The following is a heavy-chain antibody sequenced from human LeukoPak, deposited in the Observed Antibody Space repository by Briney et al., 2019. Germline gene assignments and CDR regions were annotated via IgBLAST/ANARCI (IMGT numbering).Heavy chain of an antibody. CDR2: INPNSGGT. CDR3: ASGGGSRYPACYYYYGMDV. V-gene: IGHV1-2*02. CDR1: GYTFTGYY. Sequence: ASVKVSCKASGYTFTGYYMHWVRQAPGQGLEWMGWINPNSGGTNYAQKFQGRVTMTRDTSISAAYMELSRLRSDDTAVYYCASGGGSRYPACYYYYGMDVWGQGTTVTVSS. J-gene: IGHJ6*02. D-gene: IGHD2-15*01.